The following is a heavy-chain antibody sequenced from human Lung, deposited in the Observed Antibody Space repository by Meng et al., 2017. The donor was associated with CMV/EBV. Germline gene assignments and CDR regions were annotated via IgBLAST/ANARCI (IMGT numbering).Heavy chain of an antibody. J-gene: IGHJ4*02. CDR3: ARDLTVIVGPVNDY. CDR2: INPNSGGT. Sequence: KASGYTCTGYYMHWVRQAPGQGLEWMGWINPNSGGTNYAQKFQGRVTVTRDTSISTAYMELSRLRSDDTAVYYCARDLTVIVGPVNDYWGQGTLVTVSS. CDR1: GYTCTGYY. V-gene: IGHV1-2*02. D-gene: IGHD1-26*01.